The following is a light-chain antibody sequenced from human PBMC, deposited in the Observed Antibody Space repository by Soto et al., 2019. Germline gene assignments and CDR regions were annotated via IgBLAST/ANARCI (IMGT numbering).Light chain of an antibody. CDR1: SSDIGGYDF. V-gene: IGLV2-14*03. CDR3: SSFTSSATLV. Sequence: QSALTQPASVSGSPGQSSTISCSGSSSDIGGYDFVSWYQQHSGKAPRVIIFDVTNRPSGVSDRFSGSKSGNTASLTISGLQTGDEADYYCSSFTSSATLVFGGGTQLTVL. J-gene: IGLJ2*01. CDR2: DVT.